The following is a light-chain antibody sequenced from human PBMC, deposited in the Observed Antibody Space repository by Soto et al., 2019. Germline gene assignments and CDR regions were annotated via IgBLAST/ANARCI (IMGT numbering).Light chain of an antibody. V-gene: IGKV3-20*01. J-gene: IGKJ1*01. CDR2: GAS. Sequence: EMVLTQSPGTRSLSRLGRAALSCMASQSVSSSYLAWYQQKPGQAPRLLIYGASSRATGVPARITGSGSGTEFTLTISSLQLDDSAVYYCQQYNNWWTFGQGTKVDI. CDR1: QSVSSSY. CDR3: QQYNNWWT.